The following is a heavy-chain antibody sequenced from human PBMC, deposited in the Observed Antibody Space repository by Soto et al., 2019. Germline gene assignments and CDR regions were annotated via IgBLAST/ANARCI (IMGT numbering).Heavy chain of an antibody. V-gene: IGHV1-18*01. J-gene: IGHJ2*01. CDR2: ISAYNGNT. Sequence: ASVKVSCKASGYTFTSYGISWVRQAPGQGLEWMGWISAYNGNTNYAQKLQGRVTMTTDTSTSTAYMELRSLRSDDTAVYYCARDGGGTGDQRFHWYFDLWGRGTLVTVSS. CDR3: ARDGGGTGDQRFHWYFDL. D-gene: IGHD7-27*01. CDR1: GYTFTSYG.